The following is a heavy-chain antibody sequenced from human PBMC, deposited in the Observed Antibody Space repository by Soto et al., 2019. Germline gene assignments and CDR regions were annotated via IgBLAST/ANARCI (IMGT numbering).Heavy chain of an antibody. V-gene: IGHV1-46*03. D-gene: IGHD3-22*01. CDR3: ARDTRDSSGYYYQAYFQH. CDR2: INPSGGST. CDR1: GYTFTSYY. Sequence: GASVKVSCKASGYTFTSYYMHWVRQAPGQGLEWMGIINPSGGSTSYAQKFQGRVTMTRDTSTSTVYMELSSLRSEDTAVYYCARDTRDSSGYYYQAYFQHWGQGTLVTVSS. J-gene: IGHJ1*01.